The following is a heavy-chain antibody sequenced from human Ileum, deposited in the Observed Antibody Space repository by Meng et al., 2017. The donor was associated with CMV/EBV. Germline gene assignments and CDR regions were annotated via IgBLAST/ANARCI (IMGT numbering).Heavy chain of an antibody. D-gene: IGHD3-16*01. CDR2: IKKKTDGGTT. Sequence: RLSCAASDFPFTGVWMTWVRQAPGKGLEWVGRIKKKTDGGTTDYAAPVKGRFTISRDDSENRVYLQMNGLKMEDAAVYYCTSDSLRYWGRGTLVTVSS. V-gene: IGHV3-15*07. J-gene: IGHJ4*02. CDR3: TSDSLRY. CDR1: DFPFTGVW.